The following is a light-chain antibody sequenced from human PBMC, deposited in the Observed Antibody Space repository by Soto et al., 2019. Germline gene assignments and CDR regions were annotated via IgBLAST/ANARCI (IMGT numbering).Light chain of an antibody. Sequence: EIVLTQSPGTLSLSPGERATLSCRASQSVYRSCLAWYQQKPGQAPSLLIYGASSRATGIPDRFSGSGSGTDFTLTISRLEPEDFAVYYCQQYGTTPGTFGQGTKLDIK. CDR1: QSVYRSC. CDR2: GAS. J-gene: IGKJ2*01. CDR3: QQYGTTPGT. V-gene: IGKV3-20*01.